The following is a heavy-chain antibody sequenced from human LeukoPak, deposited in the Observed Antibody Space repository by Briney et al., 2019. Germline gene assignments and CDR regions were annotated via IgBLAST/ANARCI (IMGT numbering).Heavy chain of an antibody. CDR3: ARDLEWLYPGGAFDI. Sequence: GASVKVSCKASGYTFTGYYMHWVRQAPGQGLEWMGWINPNSGGTNYAQKFQGRVTMTRDTSIRTAYMELSRLRSDDTAVYYCARDLEWLYPGGAFDIWGQGTMVTVSS. CDR1: GYTFTGYY. V-gene: IGHV1-2*02. CDR2: INPNSGGT. J-gene: IGHJ3*02. D-gene: IGHD3-3*01.